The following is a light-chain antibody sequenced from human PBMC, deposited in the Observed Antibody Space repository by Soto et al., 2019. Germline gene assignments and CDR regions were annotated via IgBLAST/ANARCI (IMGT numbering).Light chain of an antibody. V-gene: IGKV1-39*01. CDR2: AAS. J-gene: IGKJ3*01. Sequence: DIQMTQSPSSLSASVGDRVNITCRASQSISSYLNWYQQKPGKAPKLQIYAASSLQSGVTSRFSGSGSGTDFTLPISSVQTEDLATYYCQQSYSTPSTFGPGTKVDI. CDR3: QQSYSTPST. CDR1: QSISSY.